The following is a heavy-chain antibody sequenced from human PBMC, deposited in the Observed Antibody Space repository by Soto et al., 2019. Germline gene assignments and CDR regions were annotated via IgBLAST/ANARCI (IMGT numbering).Heavy chain of an antibody. CDR2: ISYDGRDK. CDR1: GFTFSGYG. V-gene: IGHV3-30*18. CDR3: AKDRGYCNGGSCYSADY. J-gene: IGHJ4*02. Sequence: VQLVESGGGVAQPGRSLGLSCAASGFTFSGYGMHWVRQAPGKGLEWVAVISYDGRDKYYADSVKGRFTIFRDNSKNTLYLQMNRVSAEDTAVYYCAKDRGYCNGGSCYSADYWGQGILVTVSS. D-gene: IGHD2-15*01.